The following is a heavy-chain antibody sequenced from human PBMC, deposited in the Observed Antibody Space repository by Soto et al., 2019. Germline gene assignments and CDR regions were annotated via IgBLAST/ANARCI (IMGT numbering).Heavy chain of an antibody. V-gene: IGHV1-69*13. CDR2: IIPIFGTA. D-gene: IGHD3-22*01. CDR1: GGTYRSNA. CDR3: AGSYYYDSSGCDY. Sequence: SVKPSCKDSGGTYRSNAISWVRQAPGQGLEWMGGIIPIFGTANYAQKFQGRVTITADESTSTAYMELSSLRSEDTAVYYCAGSYYYDSSGCDYWGQGTLVTVSS. J-gene: IGHJ4*02.